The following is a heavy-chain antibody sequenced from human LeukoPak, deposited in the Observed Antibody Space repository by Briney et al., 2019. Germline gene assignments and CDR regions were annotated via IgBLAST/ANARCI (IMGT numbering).Heavy chain of an antibody. CDR2: IYYSGST. J-gene: IGHJ2*01. D-gene: IGHD3-22*01. V-gene: IGHV4-30-4*01. CDR3: ARERSSGYYLRYFDL. Sequence: SQTLSLTCTVSGGSISSGDYYWSWICQPPGKGLEWIGYIYYSGSTYYNPSLKSRVTISVDTSKNQFSLKLSSVTAADTAVYYCARERSSGYYLRYFDLWGRGTLVTVSS. CDR1: GGSISSGDYY.